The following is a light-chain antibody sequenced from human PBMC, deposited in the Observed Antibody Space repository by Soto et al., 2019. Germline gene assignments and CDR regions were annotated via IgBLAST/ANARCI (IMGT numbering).Light chain of an antibody. CDR1: GSDIGVYNY. CDR2: EAT. CDR3: SSYTTSATWV. V-gene: IGLV2-14*01. J-gene: IGLJ3*02. Sequence: QSALTQPASVSGSPGQSITISCTGTGSDIGVYNYVSWYQHHPGKAPQLIIYEATDRPSGVSDRFSGSKSGNTASLTISGLQAEDEADYYCSSYTTSATWVFGGGTKLTV.